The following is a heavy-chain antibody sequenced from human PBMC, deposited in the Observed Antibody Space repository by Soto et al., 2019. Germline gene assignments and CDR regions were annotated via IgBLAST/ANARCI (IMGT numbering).Heavy chain of an antibody. CDR2: ISGSGGST. Sequence: EVQLLESGGGLVQPGGSLRLSCAASGFTFSSYAMSWVRQAPGKGLEWVSAISGSGGSTYYADSVKGRFTISRDNSQNTLYLQMNSLRAEDTAVYYCAKDTSRFLEWLLQNDYWGQGTLVTVSS. V-gene: IGHV3-23*01. CDR1: GFTFSSYA. J-gene: IGHJ4*02. CDR3: AKDTSRFLEWLLQNDY. D-gene: IGHD3-3*01.